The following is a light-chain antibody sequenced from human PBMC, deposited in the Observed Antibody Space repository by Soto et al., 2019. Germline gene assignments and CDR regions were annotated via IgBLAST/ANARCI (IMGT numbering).Light chain of an antibody. J-gene: IGKJ1*01. CDR3: QQYGSSPLWT. CDR2: GAS. Sequence: EIVLTQSPGTLSLSPGERATLSCRASQSVSSNSLAWYQQKPGQAPRLLIYGASTRATGIPDRFSGSGSGTDFILIISRLEPEDFAVYYCQQYGSSPLWTFGQGTTVEIK. CDR1: QSVSSNS. V-gene: IGKV3-20*01.